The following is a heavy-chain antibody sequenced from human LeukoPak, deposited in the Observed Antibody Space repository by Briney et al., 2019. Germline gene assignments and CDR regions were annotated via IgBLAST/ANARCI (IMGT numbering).Heavy chain of an antibody. J-gene: IGHJ5*02. CDR3: ARSLLGESHYFGFDP. CDR2: ISAYNGNT. Sequence: GASVKVSCKASGYTFTSYGISWVRQAPGQGLEWMGWISAYNGNTNYAQKLQGRVTMPTDTSTSTAYMELRSLKSDDTAVYYCARSLLGESHYFGFDPWGQGTLVTVSS. CDR1: GYTFTSYG. D-gene: IGHD3-10*01. V-gene: IGHV1-18*01.